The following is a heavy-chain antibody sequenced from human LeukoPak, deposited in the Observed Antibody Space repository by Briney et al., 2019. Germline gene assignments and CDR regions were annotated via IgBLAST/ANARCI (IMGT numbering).Heavy chain of an antibody. V-gene: IGHV4-34*01. J-gene: IGHJ4*02. D-gene: IGHD3-10*01. CDR2: INHSGST. CDR3: ARPHYGSGSYNY. CDR1: GGSFSGYY. Sequence: SSGTLSLTCAVYGGSFSGYYWSWIRQPPGKGLEWIGEINHSGSTSYNPSLKSRVTISVDMSKNQFSLKLSSVTAADTAVYYCARPHYGSGSYNYWGQGTLVTVSS.